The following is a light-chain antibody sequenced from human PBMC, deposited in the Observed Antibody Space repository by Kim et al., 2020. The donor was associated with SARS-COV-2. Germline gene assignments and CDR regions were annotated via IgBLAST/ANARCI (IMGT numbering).Light chain of an antibody. CDR3: QQRGNWPLT. J-gene: IGKJ4*01. CDR1: QSVSSY. V-gene: IGKV3-11*01. CDR2: DAS. Sequence: LSPGERATLSCRASQSVSSYLAWYQQKPGQAPRLLIYDASNRATGIPARFSGSESGTDFTLTIGSLEPEDFAVYYCQQRGNWPLTFGGGTKVDIK.